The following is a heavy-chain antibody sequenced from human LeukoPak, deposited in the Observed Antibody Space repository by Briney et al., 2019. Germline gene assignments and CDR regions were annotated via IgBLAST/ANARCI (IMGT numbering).Heavy chain of an antibody. CDR3: ARGRGGYNSGLDY. CDR2: IYTSGST. J-gene: IGHJ4*02. V-gene: IGHV4-4*07. Sequence: SEILSLTCTVSGGSFSSYYWSWIRQPAGKGLEWIGRIYTSGSTIYNPSLTSRVTMSVDTSKNQFSLKLSSVTAADTAVYYCARGRGGYNSGLDYWGQGTLVTVSS. D-gene: IGHD5-24*01. CDR1: GGSFSSYY.